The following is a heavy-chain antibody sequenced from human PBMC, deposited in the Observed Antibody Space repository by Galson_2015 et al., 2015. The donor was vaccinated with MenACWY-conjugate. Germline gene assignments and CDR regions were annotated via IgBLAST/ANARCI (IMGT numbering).Heavy chain of an antibody. D-gene: IGHD5-24*01. J-gene: IGHJ6*02. CDR3: ARLPAGSEIRYFYGMDV. CDR2: INQDGSEK. V-gene: IGHV3-7*03. CDR1: GFTFSSNW. Sequence: SLRLSCAASGFTFSSNWMSWVRQAPGEGLEWVANINQDGSEKYYVDSMKGRFTISRDDAKNSLYLQMNSLRAEDTAVYYCARLPAGSEIRYFYGMDVWGQGTTVTVSS.